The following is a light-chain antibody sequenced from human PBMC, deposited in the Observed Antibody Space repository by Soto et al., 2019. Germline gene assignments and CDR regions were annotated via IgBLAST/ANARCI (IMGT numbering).Light chain of an antibody. Sequence: DIQMTQSPSSLSASVGDRVTITCRASQSISSYLNWYQQKPGKAPKLLIYAASSLQSGVPSRLSGSGSGTDFTLTISSLQPEDFATYYCQQSYSTLRITFGQGTRLEIK. CDR3: QQSYSTLRIT. V-gene: IGKV1-39*01. CDR2: AAS. CDR1: QSISSY. J-gene: IGKJ5*01.